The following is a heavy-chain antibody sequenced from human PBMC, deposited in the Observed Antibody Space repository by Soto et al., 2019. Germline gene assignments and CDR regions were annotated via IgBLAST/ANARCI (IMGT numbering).Heavy chain of an antibody. CDR3: AKDLWVCPGGDCYSGGMDV. Sequence: GGSLRLSCAASGFTFSSYGMHWVRQAPGKGLEWVAVISYDGSNKYYADSVKGRFTISRDNSKNTLYLQMNSLRAEDTAVYYCAKDLWVCPGGDCYSGGMDVWGQGTTVTVSS. CDR2: ISYDGSNK. CDR1: GFTFSSYG. J-gene: IGHJ6*02. V-gene: IGHV3-30*18. D-gene: IGHD2-21*02.